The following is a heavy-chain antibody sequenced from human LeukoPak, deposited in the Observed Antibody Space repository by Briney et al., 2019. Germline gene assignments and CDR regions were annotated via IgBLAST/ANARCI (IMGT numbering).Heavy chain of an antibody. V-gene: IGHV3-23*01. CDR3: ANPYYDFWSGYYGAFDI. CDR1: GFTFSSYA. D-gene: IGHD3-3*01. CDR2: ISGSGGST. J-gene: IGHJ3*02. Sequence: GGSLRLSCAASGFTFSSYAMSWVRQAPGKGLEWVSAISGSGGSTYYADSVKGRFTISRDNSKNTLYLQMNSLRAEDTAVYYCANPYYDFWSGYYGAFDIWGRGTMVTVSS.